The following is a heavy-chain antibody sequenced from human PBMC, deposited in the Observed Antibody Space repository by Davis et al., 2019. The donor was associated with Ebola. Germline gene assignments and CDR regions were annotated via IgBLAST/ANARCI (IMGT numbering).Heavy chain of an antibody. Sequence: PGGSLRLSCAASGFTFSSYGMHWVRQAPGKGLEWVAVISYDGSNKYYADSVKGRFTISRDNSKNSLYLQMNSLRAEDTALYYCAKDIAPRSSGLDYWGQGTLVTVSS. CDR3: AKDIAPRSSGLDY. V-gene: IGHV3-30*18. D-gene: IGHD6-19*01. J-gene: IGHJ4*02. CDR1: GFTFSSYG. CDR2: ISYDGSNK.